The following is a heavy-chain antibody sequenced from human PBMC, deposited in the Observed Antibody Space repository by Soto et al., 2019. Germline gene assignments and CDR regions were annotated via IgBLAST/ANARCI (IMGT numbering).Heavy chain of an antibody. CDR1: GFIFEDYD. D-gene: IGHD3-16*01. V-gene: IGHV3-9*01. Sequence: EVQLVQSGGGLAHPGGSLRLSCEASGFIFEDYDMHWVRQPPGKGLQWVSGISWNSGDKDYGDSVKGRFTISRDNAKNSLDLQMSSLRVEDTAVYYCARDLGGPDYWGRGTLVTVSS. CDR3: ARDLGGPDY. CDR2: ISWNSGDK. J-gene: IGHJ4*02.